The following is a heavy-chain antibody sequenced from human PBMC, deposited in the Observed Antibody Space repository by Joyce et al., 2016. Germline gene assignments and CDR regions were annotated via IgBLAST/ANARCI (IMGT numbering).Heavy chain of an antibody. CDR1: GYTFTNYY. D-gene: IGHD5-18*01. CDR3: ARDTAMATGYYYYGMDV. V-gene: IGHV1-46*01. Sequence: QVQLVQSGAEVKKPGASVKVSCKASGYTFTNYYMHWVRQGPGQGLEWMGIINPRGGSTNSAQKFQGRVTMTRDTSTSTVYMELSSLRSEDTAVYYCARDTAMATGYYYYGMDVWGQGTTVTVSS. CDR2: INPRGGST. J-gene: IGHJ6*02.